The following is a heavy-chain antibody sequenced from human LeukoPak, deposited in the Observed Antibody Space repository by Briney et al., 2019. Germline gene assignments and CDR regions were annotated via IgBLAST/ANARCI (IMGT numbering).Heavy chain of an antibody. Sequence: SETLSLTCAVYGRSFSSYYWSWIRQPPGKGLEWIGEINHSGSTNYNPSLKSRVTISVDTSKNQFSLKLSSVTAADTAVYYCARGMYSSSWYSFDYWGQGTLVTVSS. V-gene: IGHV4-34*01. D-gene: IGHD6-13*01. CDR1: GRSFSSYY. J-gene: IGHJ4*02. CDR3: ARGMYSSSWYSFDY. CDR2: INHSGST.